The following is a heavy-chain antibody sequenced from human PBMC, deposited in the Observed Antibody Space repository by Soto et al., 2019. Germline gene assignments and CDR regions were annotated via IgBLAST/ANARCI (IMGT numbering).Heavy chain of an antibody. CDR2: ISAYNGNT. V-gene: IGHV1-18*01. Sequence: ASVNVSCKASGYTFTSYGISWVRQAPGQGLEWMGWISAYNGNTNYAQKLQGRVTMTTDTSTSTAYMELRSLRSDDTAVYYCARDSSIAARLDFDYWGQGTLVTVS. CDR3: ARDSSIAARLDFDY. CDR1: GYTFTSYG. D-gene: IGHD6-6*01. J-gene: IGHJ4*02.